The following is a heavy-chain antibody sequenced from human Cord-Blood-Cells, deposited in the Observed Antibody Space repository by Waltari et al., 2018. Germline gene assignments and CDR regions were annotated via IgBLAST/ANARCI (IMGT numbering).Heavy chain of an antibody. D-gene: IGHD3-3*01. CDR2: IIPIFGTA. CDR1: GGNFSSDA. CDR3: ARSLVRFLEWLPYFDY. V-gene: IGHV1-69*01. Sequence: QVQLVQSGAEVKKPGSSVKVSCKASGGNFSSDAISWVRQAPGQGLEWMGGIIPIFGTANYAQKFQGRVTITADESTSTAYMELSSLRSEDTAVYYCARSLVRFLEWLPYFDYWGQGTLVTVSS. J-gene: IGHJ4*02.